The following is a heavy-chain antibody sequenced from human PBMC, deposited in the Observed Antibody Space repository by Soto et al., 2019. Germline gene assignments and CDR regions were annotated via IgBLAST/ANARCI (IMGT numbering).Heavy chain of an antibody. CDR1: GYTFPASY. Sequence: QVQLVQSGAEVKKPGASVKVSCKASGYTFPASYMHWVLQAPGQGLEWMGWINTDSGGTDYAQKFQGRVSMTSDTAISFAYREIKMLRSDDTAVYYCAREGSLVGAIDLLGQGTLVTASS. CDR2: INTDSGGT. J-gene: IGHJ5*02. V-gene: IGHV1-2*02. CDR3: AREGSLVGAIDL. D-gene: IGHD1-26*01.